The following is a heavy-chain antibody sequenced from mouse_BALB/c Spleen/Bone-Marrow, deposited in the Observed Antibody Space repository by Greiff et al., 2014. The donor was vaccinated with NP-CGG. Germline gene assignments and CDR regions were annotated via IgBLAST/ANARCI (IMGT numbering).Heavy chain of an antibody. CDR3: ARAPQLLYYFDY. D-gene: IGHD4-1*02. J-gene: IGHJ2*01. V-gene: IGHV5-6-5*01. CDR1: GFTFSTYA. Sequence: EVKLVESGGGLVKPGGSLKLSCAAFGFTFSTYAMSWVRQTPEKRLEWVASISNGGSTYYQDSVKGRFTISRDNARNILYLQMSSLRSEDTAMYYCARAPQLLYYFDYWGQGTTLTVSS. CDR2: ISNGGST.